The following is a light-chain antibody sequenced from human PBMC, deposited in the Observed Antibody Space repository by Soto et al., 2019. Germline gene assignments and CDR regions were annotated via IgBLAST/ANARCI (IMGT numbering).Light chain of an antibody. V-gene: IGKV3-11*01. CDR2: ADS. J-gene: IGKJ5*01. Sequence: EIVLTQSPATLSLSPGETATLSSRASQSVSGYIGWYQQKPGQAPRLLIYADSNRATGIPARFSGSGSGTDFTLTISSLEPEDFSVYYCQQRYNWPITFGQGTRLEI. CDR3: QQRYNWPIT. CDR1: QSVSGY.